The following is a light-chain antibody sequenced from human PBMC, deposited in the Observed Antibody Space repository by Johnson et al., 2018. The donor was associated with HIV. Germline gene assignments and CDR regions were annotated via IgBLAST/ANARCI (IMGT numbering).Light chain of an antibody. V-gene: IGLV1-51*01. CDR2: DNN. CDR3: GTWDSSLSTYV. Sequence: QSVLTQPPSVSAAPGQKVTISCSGTSSNIGNHYVSWYQLLPGTAPKLLIYDNNQRPSGIPDRFSVSKSGTSATLGITGLQTGDEADYYCGTWDSSLSTYVFGSGTKLTVL. CDR1: SSNIGNHY. J-gene: IGLJ1*01.